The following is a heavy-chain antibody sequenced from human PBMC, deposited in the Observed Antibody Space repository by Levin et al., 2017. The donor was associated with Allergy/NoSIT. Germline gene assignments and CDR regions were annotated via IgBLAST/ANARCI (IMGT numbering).Heavy chain of an antibody. Sequence: TSETLSLTCAVYGGSFSGYYWTWIRQPPGKGLEWIGEINPSGSTNYYPSLKSRVTISVDTSKNQFSLRLSSVTAADTSVYYCARGPSRQQLRGYYYGMDVWGQGTTVTVSS. CDR3: ARGPSRQQLRGYYYGMDV. J-gene: IGHJ6*02. CDR2: INPSGST. D-gene: IGHD6-13*01. CDR1: GGSFSGYY. V-gene: IGHV4-34*01.